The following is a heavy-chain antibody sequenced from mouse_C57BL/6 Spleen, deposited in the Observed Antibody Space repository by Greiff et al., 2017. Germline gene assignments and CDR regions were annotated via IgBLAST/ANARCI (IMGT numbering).Heavy chain of an antibody. Sequence: VQLQQSGPELVKPGASVKISCKASGYTFTDYYMNWVKQSHGKSLEWIGDINPNNGGTSYNQKFKGKATLTVDKSSSTAYMELRSLTSEDSAVYYCARTWIYAMDYWGQGTSVTVSS. CDR1: GYTFTDYY. J-gene: IGHJ4*01. V-gene: IGHV1-26*01. CDR2: INPNNGGT. CDR3: ARTWIYAMDY.